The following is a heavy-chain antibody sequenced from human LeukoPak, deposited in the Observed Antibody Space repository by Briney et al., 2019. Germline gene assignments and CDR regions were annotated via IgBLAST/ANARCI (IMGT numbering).Heavy chain of an antibody. D-gene: IGHD3-22*01. V-gene: IGHV3-20*04. CDR1: GFTLDDYG. Sequence: GGSLRHSCAVSGFTLDDYGMSWVRQAPGKGLEWVSGINWNGGSTGYADSVKGRFTISRDNAKNSLYLQMNSLRAEDTALYYCARDPIFSYDSSGYYFDYWGQGTLVTVSS. CDR3: ARDPIFSYDSSGYYFDY. J-gene: IGHJ4*02. CDR2: INWNGGST.